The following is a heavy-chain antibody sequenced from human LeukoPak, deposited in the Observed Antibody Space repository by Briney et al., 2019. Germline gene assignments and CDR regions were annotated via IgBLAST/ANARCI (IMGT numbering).Heavy chain of an antibody. J-gene: IGHJ5*02. Sequence: GGSLRLSCAASGFTFSSYAMSWVRQAPGKGLEGVSAISGSGGSTYYADSVKGRFTISRDNSKNTLYLQMNSLRAEDTAVYYCAKLDYDYVWGSYRYTDKNWFDPWGQGTLVTVSS. V-gene: IGHV3-23*01. CDR1: GFTFSSYA. CDR2: ISGSGGST. D-gene: IGHD3-16*02. CDR3: AKLDYDYVWGSYRYTDKNWFDP.